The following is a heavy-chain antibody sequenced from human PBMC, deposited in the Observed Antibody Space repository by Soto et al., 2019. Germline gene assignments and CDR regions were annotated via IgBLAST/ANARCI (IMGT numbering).Heavy chain of an antibody. Sequence: QVQLVESGGGVVQPGRSLRLSCAASGFTFSSYGMHWVRQAPGKGLEWVAVISYDGSNKYYADSVKGRFTISRDNSKNTLYLQMSSLRAEDTAVYYCANSIYGSGSYATVDYYYGMDVWGQGTTVTVSS. CDR2: ISYDGSNK. CDR1: GFTFSSYG. D-gene: IGHD3-10*01. V-gene: IGHV3-30*18. J-gene: IGHJ6*02. CDR3: ANSIYGSGSYATVDYYYGMDV.